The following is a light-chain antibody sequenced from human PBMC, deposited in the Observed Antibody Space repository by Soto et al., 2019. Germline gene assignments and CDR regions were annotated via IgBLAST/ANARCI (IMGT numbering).Light chain of an antibody. CDR3: CSFAGPRGLI. CDR2: EGS. CDR1: SSDVGIYNL. Sequence: QSALTQPASVSGSPGQSITISCTGTSSDVGIYNLVSWFQQHPGKAPKLMIYEGSKRLSGISDRFSGSKSGNTAFLKISGLQAEDESDYYCCSFAGPRGLIFGGGTKLTVL. J-gene: IGLJ2*01. V-gene: IGLV2-23*01.